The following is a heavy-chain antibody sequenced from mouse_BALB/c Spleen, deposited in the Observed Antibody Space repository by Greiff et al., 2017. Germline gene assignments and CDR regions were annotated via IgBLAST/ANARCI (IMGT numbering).Heavy chain of an antibody. CDR3: ARELGYGNSAWFAY. Sequence: QLQQSGPELVKPGASVKMSCKASGYTFTSYVMHWVKQKPGQGLEWIGYINPYNDGTKYNEKFKGKATLTSDKSSSTAYMELSSLTSEDSAVYYCARELGYGNSAWFAYWGQGTLVTVSA. CDR2: INPYNDGT. CDR1: GYTFTSYV. J-gene: IGHJ3*01. D-gene: IGHD2-1*01. V-gene: IGHV1-14*01.